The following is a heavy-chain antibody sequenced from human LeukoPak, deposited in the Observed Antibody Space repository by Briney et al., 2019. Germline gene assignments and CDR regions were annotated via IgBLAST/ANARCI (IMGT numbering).Heavy chain of an antibody. D-gene: IGHD3-22*01. J-gene: IGHJ4*02. Sequence: GGSLRLSCAASGFTFSSYSMNWVRQAPGKGLEWVSSISSSSSYIYYADSVKGRFTISRDNAKNSLYLQMNSLRAEDAAVYYCARDPTLYYYDSSGYNDYWGQGTLVTVSS. V-gene: IGHV3-21*01. CDR1: GFTFSSYS. CDR3: ARDPTLYYYDSSGYNDY. CDR2: ISSSSSYI.